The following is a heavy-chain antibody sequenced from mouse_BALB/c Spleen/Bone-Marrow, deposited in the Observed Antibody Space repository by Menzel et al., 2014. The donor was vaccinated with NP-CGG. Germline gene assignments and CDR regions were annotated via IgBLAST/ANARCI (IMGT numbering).Heavy chain of an antibody. Sequence: EVKVVESGGGLGQPGGSLRLSCATSGFTFTDYYMSWVRQPPGKALEWLGFIRNKANGYTTEYSASVKGRFTISRDNSQSILYLQMNTLRAEDSATYYCARDTVITTHWYFDVWGAGTTVTVSS. CDR1: GFTFTDYY. CDR3: ARDTVITTHWYFDV. D-gene: IGHD2-4*01. CDR2: IRNKANGYTT. V-gene: IGHV7-3*02. J-gene: IGHJ1*01.